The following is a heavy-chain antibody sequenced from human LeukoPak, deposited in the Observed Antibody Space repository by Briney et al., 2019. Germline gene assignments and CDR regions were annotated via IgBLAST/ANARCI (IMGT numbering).Heavy chain of an antibody. V-gene: IGHV2-5*01. CDR3: AHRNSDYRAFDI. CDR1: GFSLRTSGMY. J-gene: IGHJ3*02. CDR2: IYWNDDK. D-gene: IGHD4-11*01. Sequence: SGPTLVKPTQTLTLTCTFSGFSLRTSGMYVGWIRQPPGKALEWLALIYWNDDKRYSLSLKSRLTITKDTSKNQVVLTMTNMDPVDTATYYCAHRNSDYRAFDIWGQGTMVTVSS.